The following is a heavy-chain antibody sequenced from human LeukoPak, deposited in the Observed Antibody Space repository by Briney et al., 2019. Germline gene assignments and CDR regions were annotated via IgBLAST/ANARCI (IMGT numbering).Heavy chain of an antibody. CDR1: GFTFSSYA. J-gene: IGHJ4*02. Sequence: GESLRLSCAASGFTFSSYAMSWVRQAPGKGLEWVSAISGSGGSTYYADSVKGRFTISRDNAKNTLYLQMNSLRAEDTAVYYCVRVRGAVAATPLEFDYWGQGTLVTVSS. D-gene: IGHD6-19*01. V-gene: IGHV3-23*01. CDR2: ISGSGGST. CDR3: VRVRGAVAATPLEFDY.